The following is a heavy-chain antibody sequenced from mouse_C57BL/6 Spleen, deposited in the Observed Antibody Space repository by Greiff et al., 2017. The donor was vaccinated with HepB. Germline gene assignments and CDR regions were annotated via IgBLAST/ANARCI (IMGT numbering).Heavy chain of an antibody. CDR1: GYTFTSYW. Sequence: VQLQQPGAELVMPGASVKLSCKASGYTFTSYWMHWVKQRPGQGLEWIGEIDPSDSYTNYNQKFKGKSTLTVDKSSSTAYMQLSSLTSEDSAVYYCARKGTAQATFAYWGQGTLVTVSA. CDR3: ARKGTAQATFAY. V-gene: IGHV1-69*01. J-gene: IGHJ3*01. CDR2: IDPSDSYT. D-gene: IGHD3-2*02.